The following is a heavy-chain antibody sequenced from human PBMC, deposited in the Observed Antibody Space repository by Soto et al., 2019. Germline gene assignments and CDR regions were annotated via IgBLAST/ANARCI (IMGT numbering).Heavy chain of an antibody. J-gene: IGHJ6*02. Sequence: LRLSCAASGFTFSNAWMSWVRQAPGKGLEWVGRIKSKTDGGTTDYAAPVEGRFTISRDDSKNTLYLQMNSLKTEDTAVYYCTTDLCSGGSCYSYYYYGMDVWGQGTTVTVSS. CDR1: GFTFSNAW. CDR2: IKSKTDGGTT. V-gene: IGHV3-15*01. D-gene: IGHD2-15*01. CDR3: TTDLCSGGSCYSYYYYGMDV.